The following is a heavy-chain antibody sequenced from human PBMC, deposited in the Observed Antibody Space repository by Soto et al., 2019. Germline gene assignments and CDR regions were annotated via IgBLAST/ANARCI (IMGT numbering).Heavy chain of an antibody. J-gene: IGHJ4*02. CDR3: TRGGPLVRNFEWILGGDF. D-gene: IGHD3-9*01. CDR2: INPGNGNT. V-gene: IGHV1-3*01. Sequence: QVQFVQSGAEVKNPGASVEVSCTASGYNFTTFAVHWVRQAPGQSLEWLGWINPGNGNTKYSGKFEGRVTITRDTSATTAYMALSSLTSADTAVYYCTRGGPLVRNFEWILGGDFWGQGTLVTVSS. CDR1: GYNFTTFA.